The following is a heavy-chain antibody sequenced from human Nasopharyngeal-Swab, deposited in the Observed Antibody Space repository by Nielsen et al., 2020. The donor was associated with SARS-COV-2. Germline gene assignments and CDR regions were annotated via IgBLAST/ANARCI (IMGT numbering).Heavy chain of an antibody. Sequence: GRTLRLSCAASGLTFSSYGMHWVRQAPGKGLEWVAVISYDGSNKYYADSVKGRFTISRDNSKDTRDLQMNSLRAEDTAVYYCAQVRLIYGYDGSGYYDYWGQGTLVTVSS. V-gene: IGHV3-30*18. CDR3: AQVRLIYGYDGSGYYDY. CDR2: ISYDGSNK. J-gene: IGHJ4*02. CDR1: GLTFSSYG. D-gene: IGHD3-22*01.